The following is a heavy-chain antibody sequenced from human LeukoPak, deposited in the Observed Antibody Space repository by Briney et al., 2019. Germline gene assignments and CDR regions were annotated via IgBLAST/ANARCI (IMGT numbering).Heavy chain of an antibody. Sequence: PSETLSLTCAVYGGSFSGYYWSWIRQPPGKGLEWIGEINHSGSTNYNPSLKSQVTISVDTSRNQFSLKLNSVTAADTAVYYCAKSNGYGLVDIWGQGTMVTVSS. J-gene: IGHJ3*02. CDR2: INHSGST. CDR3: AKSNGYGLVDI. V-gene: IGHV4-34*01. CDR1: GGSFSGYY. D-gene: IGHD3-10*01.